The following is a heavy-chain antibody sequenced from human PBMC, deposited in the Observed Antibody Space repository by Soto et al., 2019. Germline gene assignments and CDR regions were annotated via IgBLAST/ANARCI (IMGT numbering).Heavy chain of an antibody. Sequence: QVQLVESGGGVVQPGRSLTVSCAASGISISTYAMHWVRQAPGKGLEWVAVISQDGSVKYYADSVKGRFTISRDNPKNTLFLQMNSLGAEDTAVYYCAGRQQNYYYYGMDVWGQGTTVTVSS. D-gene: IGHD6-13*01. CDR2: ISQDGSVK. V-gene: IGHV3-30*03. CDR3: AGRQQNYYYYGMDV. CDR1: GISISTYA. J-gene: IGHJ6*02.